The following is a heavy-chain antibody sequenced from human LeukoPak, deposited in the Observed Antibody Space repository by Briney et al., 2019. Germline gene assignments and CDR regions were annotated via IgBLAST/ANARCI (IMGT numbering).Heavy chain of an antibody. J-gene: IGHJ4*02. CDR2: INSDGTST. Sequence: GXSLRLSCAASGFTFSSYWMHWVRQVPGKGLVWVSRINSDGTSTTYADSVKGRFTISRDNAKNTLYLQMNSLRAEDTAVYYCARGASGYSYGWGQGTLVTVSS. CDR3: ARGASGYSYG. D-gene: IGHD5-18*01. CDR1: GFTFSSYW. V-gene: IGHV3-74*01.